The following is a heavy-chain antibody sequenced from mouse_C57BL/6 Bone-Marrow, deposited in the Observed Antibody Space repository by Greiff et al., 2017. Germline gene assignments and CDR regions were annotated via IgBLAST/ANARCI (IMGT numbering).Heavy chain of an antibody. CDR1: GFNIKDYY. CDR3: TIGGLFITTVVDNY. CDR2: IDPEDGDT. D-gene: IGHD1-1*01. J-gene: IGHJ2*01. V-gene: IGHV14-1*01. Sequence: VQLQQSGAELVRPGASVKLSCTASGFNIKDYYMHWVKQRPEQGLEWIGRIDPEDGDTEYAPKFQGKATMTADTSSNTAYLQLSSLTSEDTAVYYCTIGGLFITTVVDNYWGQGTTLTVSS.